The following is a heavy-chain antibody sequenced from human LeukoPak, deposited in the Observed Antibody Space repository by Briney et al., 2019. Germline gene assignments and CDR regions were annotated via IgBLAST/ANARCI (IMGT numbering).Heavy chain of an antibody. Sequence: ASVKVSCKVSGYTLTELSMHWVRQAPGQGLEWMGIINPSGGSTSYAQKFQGRVTMTRDMSTSTVYMELSSLRSEDTAVYYCARSGTAEEFDYWGQGTLVTVSS. CDR1: GYTLTELS. J-gene: IGHJ4*02. V-gene: IGHV1-46*01. D-gene: IGHD2-8*02. CDR2: INPSGGST. CDR3: ARSGTAEEFDY.